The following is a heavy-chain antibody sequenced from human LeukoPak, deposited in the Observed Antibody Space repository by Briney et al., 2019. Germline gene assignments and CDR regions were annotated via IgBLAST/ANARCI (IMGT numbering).Heavy chain of an antibody. CDR2: TYYRSKWYN. CDR1: GDSVSSNSAA. Sequence: SQTLSLTCAISGDSVSSNSAAWNWIRQSPSRGLEWLGRTYYRSKWYNDYAVSVKSRITINPDTSKNQFSLQLNSVTPEDTAVYYCAGSSSSAVYYYYYMDVWGKGTTVTVSS. V-gene: IGHV6-1*01. CDR3: AGSSSSAVYYYYYMDV. D-gene: IGHD6-6*01. J-gene: IGHJ6*03.